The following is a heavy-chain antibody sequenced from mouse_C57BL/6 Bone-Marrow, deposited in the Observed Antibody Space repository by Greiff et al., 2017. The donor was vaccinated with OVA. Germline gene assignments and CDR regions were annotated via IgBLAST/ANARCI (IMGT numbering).Heavy chain of an antibody. CDR3: ARHGDYGSFFDY. V-gene: IGHV5-6*01. CDR1: GFTFSSYG. Sequence: EVMLVESGGDLVKPGGSLKLSCAASGFTFSSYGMSWVRQTPDKRLEWVATISSCGSYTYYPDSVKGRFTISRANAKNTLYLQMSSLKSEDTAMYYCARHGDYGSFFDYWGQGTTLTVSS. J-gene: IGHJ2*01. CDR2: ISSCGSYT. D-gene: IGHD1-1*01.